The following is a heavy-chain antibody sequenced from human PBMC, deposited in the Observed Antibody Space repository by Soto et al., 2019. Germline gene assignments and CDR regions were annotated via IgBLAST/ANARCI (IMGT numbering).Heavy chain of an antibody. CDR2: IYFSGTT. CDR1: GGSISSGDYY. D-gene: IGHD2-15*01. V-gene: IGHV4-31*03. CDR3: ARRDRCGFSYCLDT. J-gene: IGHJ5*02. Sequence: SETLSLTCTVSGGSISSGDYYWSWIRQHPGKGLEWIGTIYFSGTTYYNPSLKSRVTISVDTSKNQFSLNLSSVTAADTAVYYCARRDRCGFSYCLDTWGLGTLVTVSS.